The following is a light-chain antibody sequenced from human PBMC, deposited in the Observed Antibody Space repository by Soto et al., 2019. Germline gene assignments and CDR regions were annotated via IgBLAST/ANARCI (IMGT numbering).Light chain of an antibody. J-gene: IGLJ3*02. CDR2: EVS. V-gene: IGLV2-14*01. CDR1: SSDVGGYNY. CDR3: SSYTSRSTRV. Sequence: QSALTQPASVSGSPGQSITISCTGTSSDVGGYNYVSWYQQHPGKAPKLMIYEVSNRPSGVSNRFSGSKPSNTASLTISGLQAEDGAEYYCSSYTSRSTRVFGGGTELTV.